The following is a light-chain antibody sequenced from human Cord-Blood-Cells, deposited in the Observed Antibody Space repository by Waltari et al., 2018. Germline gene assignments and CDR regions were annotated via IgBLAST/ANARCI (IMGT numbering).Light chain of an antibody. V-gene: IGLV2-23*01. Sequence: QSALTQPASVSGSPGQSITISCTGTSSDFGSYNLVSWYQQHPGKAPTLMNYEGSKRPSGLSKRFSGSKSGNTASLTISGLQAEDEADYYCCSYAGSSTWVLGGGTKLTVL. J-gene: IGLJ3*02. CDR1: SSDFGSYNL. CDR2: EGS. CDR3: CSYAGSSTWV.